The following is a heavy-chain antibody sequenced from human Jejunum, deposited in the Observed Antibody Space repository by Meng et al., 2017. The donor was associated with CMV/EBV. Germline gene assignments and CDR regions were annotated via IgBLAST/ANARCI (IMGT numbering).Heavy chain of an antibody. D-gene: IGHD3-10*01. CDR1: ELSVIRNN. V-gene: IGHV3-53*01. J-gene: IGHJ4*02. Sequence: ELSVIRNNMPWVRQAPGKGLEWVSAIYSGESTYYADSVKGRFTISRDNSKNTSYLQMNSLRGDDTAVYYCAKVSTFAYGPGSYFDYWGQGTLVTVSP. CDR3: AKVSTFAYGPGSYFDY. CDR2: IYSGEST.